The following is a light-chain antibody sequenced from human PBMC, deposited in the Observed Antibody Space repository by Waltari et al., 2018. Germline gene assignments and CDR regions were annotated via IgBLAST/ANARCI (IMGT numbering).Light chain of an antibody. Sequence: SYELTQPSSVSVSPGQTARITCSGDVVGKKFIRWFKQKPGQAPGLLIFRDRERPSGIPVRFSGSSSGTTVTLTISGAQVEDEADYYCFTVDDNSLRLFGGGTKLTVL. CDR2: RDR. CDR3: FTVDDNSLRL. CDR1: VVGKKF. J-gene: IGLJ2*01. V-gene: IGLV3-27*01.